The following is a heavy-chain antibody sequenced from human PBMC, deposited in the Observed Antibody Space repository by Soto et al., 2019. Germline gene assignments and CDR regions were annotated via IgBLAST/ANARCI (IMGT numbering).Heavy chain of an antibody. CDR3: ASPYCSSTSCYAFYGMDV. Sequence: ASVKVSCKASGYTFTSYGISWVRQAPGQGLEWMGWISAYNGNTNYAQKLQGRVTMTTDTSTSTAYMELRSLRSDDTAVYYCASPYCSSTSCYAFYGMDVWGQGTTVTVSS. D-gene: IGHD2-2*01. CDR1: GYTFTSYG. J-gene: IGHJ6*02. CDR2: ISAYNGNT. V-gene: IGHV1-18*01.